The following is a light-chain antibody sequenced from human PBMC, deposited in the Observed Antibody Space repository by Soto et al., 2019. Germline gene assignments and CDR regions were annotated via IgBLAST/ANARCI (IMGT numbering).Light chain of an antibody. V-gene: IGLV1-40*01. CDR1: SSNIGTGYD. CDR2: GNN. Sequence: QSVLTQPPSVSGAPGQRVTISCTGSSSNIGTGYDVHWYQQLPLTAPKLLIYGNNNRPSGVSNRFSGSKSGNTASLTISGLQAEDEADYYCCSYAGSNTLVFGGGTKLTVL. CDR3: CSYAGSNTLV. J-gene: IGLJ2*01.